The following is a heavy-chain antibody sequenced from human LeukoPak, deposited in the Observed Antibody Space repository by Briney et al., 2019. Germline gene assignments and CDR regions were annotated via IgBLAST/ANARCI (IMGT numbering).Heavy chain of an antibody. V-gene: IGHV4-34*01. Sequence: SETLSLTCAVYGGTFSGYYWSWIRQPPGKGLEWIGEINHSGSTNYNPSLKSRVTISVDTSKNQFSLRLSSVTAADTAVYYCARGNILTGYCFDFWGQGALVTVSS. CDR1: GGTFSGYY. D-gene: IGHD3-9*01. CDR3: ARGNILTGYCFDF. J-gene: IGHJ4*02. CDR2: INHSGST.